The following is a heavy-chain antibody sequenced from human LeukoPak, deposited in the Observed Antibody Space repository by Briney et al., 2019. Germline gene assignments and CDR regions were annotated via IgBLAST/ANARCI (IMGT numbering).Heavy chain of an antibody. Sequence: GGSLRLSCAASGFTFSSYSMNWVRQAPGKGLEWVSYISSSSSTIYYADSVKGRFTISRDNAKNSLYLQMSSLRAEDTAVYYCARVPHDDFWSGDYYYYYYMDVWGKGTTVTVSS. CDR3: ARVPHDDFWSGDYYYYYYMDV. D-gene: IGHD3-3*01. CDR1: GFTFSSYS. V-gene: IGHV3-48*01. CDR2: ISSSSSTI. J-gene: IGHJ6*03.